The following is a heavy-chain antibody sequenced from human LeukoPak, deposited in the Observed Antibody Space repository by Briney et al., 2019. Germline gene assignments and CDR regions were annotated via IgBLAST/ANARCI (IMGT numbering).Heavy chain of an antibody. D-gene: IGHD1-26*01. J-gene: IGHJ6*03. CDR1: GYTFTGYY. CDR3: ARDGDIVGVLYYYYYYMDV. V-gene: IGHV1-2*06. CDR2: INPNSGGT. Sequence: ASVKVSCKASGYTFTGYYMHWVRQAPGQGLEWMGRINPNSGGTNYAQKFQGRVTMTRDTSISTAYMELSRLRSDHTAVYYCARDGDIVGVLYYYYYYMDVWGKGTTVTVPS.